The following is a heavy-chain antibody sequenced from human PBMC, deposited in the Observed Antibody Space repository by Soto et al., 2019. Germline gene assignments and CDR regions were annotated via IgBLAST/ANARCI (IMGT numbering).Heavy chain of an antibody. D-gene: IGHD2-2*01. CDR3: ARGDCSITISDIRDNWFDP. V-gene: IGHV4-59*01. CDR1: GGSISSYY. Sequence: QVQLQESGPGLVKPSETLSLTCTVSGGSISSYYWSWIRQPPGKGLEWIRYIYYRGRTNYNPSLKSRVTIPVDTSKNQFSQKLSSLTAADTAEYCCARGDCSITISDIRDNWFDPRCQGTLVTVSS. J-gene: IGHJ5*02. CDR2: IYYRGRT.